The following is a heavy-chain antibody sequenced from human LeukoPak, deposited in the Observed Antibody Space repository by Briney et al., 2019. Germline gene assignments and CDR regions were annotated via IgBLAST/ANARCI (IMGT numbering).Heavy chain of an antibody. D-gene: IGHD3-16*02. CDR3: ARQGFMITFGGVIVPDYFDY. Sequence: PSKTLSLTCTVSGGSISSSSYYWGWIRQPPGKGLEWIWSIYYSGSTYYNPSLKSRVTISVDTSKNQFSLKLSSVTAADTAVYYCARQGFMITFGGVIVPDYFDYWGQGTLVTVSS. CDR1: GGSISSSSYY. J-gene: IGHJ4*02. CDR2: IYYSGST. V-gene: IGHV4-39*01.